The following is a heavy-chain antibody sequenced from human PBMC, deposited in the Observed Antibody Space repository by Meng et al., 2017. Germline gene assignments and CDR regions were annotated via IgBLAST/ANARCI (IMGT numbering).Heavy chain of an antibody. Sequence: ASVKVSCKVSGYTLTELSMHWVRQAPGKGLEWMGGFDPEDGETIYAQKFQGRVTMTEDTSTDTAYMELSSPRSEDTAVYYCATDGSTRNYYYGMDVWGQGTTVTVSS. CDR1: GYTLTELS. CDR2: FDPEDGET. V-gene: IGHV1-24*01. CDR3: ATDGSTRNYYYGMDV. J-gene: IGHJ6*02. D-gene: IGHD2-2*01.